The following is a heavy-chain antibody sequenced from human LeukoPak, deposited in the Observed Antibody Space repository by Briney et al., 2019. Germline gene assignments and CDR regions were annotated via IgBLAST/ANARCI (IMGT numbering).Heavy chain of an antibody. CDR3: ARGQSSDF. CDR1: GYTFTDYY. Sequence: ASVRVSCKVSGYTFTDYYMNGGRQAPGQGLEWMGRINPDSGGAIYAQKFRGRVTMTRDTSINTAYMELRGLRSDDTAVYYCARGQSSDFWGQGTLVSVSS. CDR2: INPDSGGA. V-gene: IGHV1-2*06. J-gene: IGHJ4*02.